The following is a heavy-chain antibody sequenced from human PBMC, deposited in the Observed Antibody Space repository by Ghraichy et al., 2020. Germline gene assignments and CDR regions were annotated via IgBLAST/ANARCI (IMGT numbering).Heavy chain of an antibody. CDR2: ISSSSSTI. J-gene: IGHJ4*02. CDR3: ARTVVGATGHFDY. Sequence: GESLNISCAASGFTFSSYSMNWVRQAPGKGLEWVSYISSSSSTIYYADSVKGRFTISRDNAKNSLYLQMNSLRAEDTAVYYCARTVVGATGHFDYWGQGTLVTVSS. V-gene: IGHV3-48*04. CDR1: GFTFSSYS. D-gene: IGHD1-26*01.